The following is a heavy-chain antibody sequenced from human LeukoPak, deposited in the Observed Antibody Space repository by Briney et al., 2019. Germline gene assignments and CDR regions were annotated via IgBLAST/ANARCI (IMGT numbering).Heavy chain of an antibody. CDR3: ARNAYYDSGTYHSGFDY. CDR2: IRFDGTSK. V-gene: IGHV3-30*02. CDR1: GFTFSSYW. D-gene: IGHD3-10*01. Sequence: PGGSLRLSCAASGFTFSSYWMSWVRQAPGKGLEWVAFIRFDGTSKYYADSVRGRFTISRDDSENTLYLQMNSLRAEDTAMYYCARNAYYDSGTYHSGFDYWGLGTLVTVSS. J-gene: IGHJ4*02.